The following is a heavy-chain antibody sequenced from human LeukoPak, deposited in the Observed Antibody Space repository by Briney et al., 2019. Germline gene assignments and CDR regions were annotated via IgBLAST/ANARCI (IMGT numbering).Heavy chain of an antibody. CDR3: AIMHGYYDGSGYWVQ. CDR1: GVTFSSYG. CDR2: ITTSGATT. V-gene: IGHV3-23*01. Sequence: GGSLRLSCAASGVTFSSYGMSWVRQAPGKGLEGVSFITTSGATTSYADSVKGRFTISRDNPRNTLYMQMNSLRDEDTALYYCAIMHGYYDGSGYWVQWGQGTLVTVSS. D-gene: IGHD3-22*01. J-gene: IGHJ4*02.